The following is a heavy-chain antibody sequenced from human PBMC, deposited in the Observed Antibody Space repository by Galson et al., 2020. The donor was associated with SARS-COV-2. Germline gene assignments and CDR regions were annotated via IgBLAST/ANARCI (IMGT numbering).Heavy chain of an antibody. Sequence: ASVKVSCKASGYTFTSYGISWVRQAPGQGLEWMGWISAYNGNTNYAQKLQGRVTMTTDTSTSTAYMELRSLRSDDTAVYYCARGMSSPAIGYSYVTGYYYYMDVWGKGTTVTISS. V-gene: IGHV1-18*01. D-gene: IGHD5-18*01. CDR3: ARGMSSPAIGYSYVTGYYYYMDV. CDR2: ISAYNGNT. CDR1: GYTFTSYG. J-gene: IGHJ6*03.